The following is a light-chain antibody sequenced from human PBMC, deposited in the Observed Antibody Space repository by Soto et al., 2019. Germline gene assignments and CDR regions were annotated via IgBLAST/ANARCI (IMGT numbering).Light chain of an antibody. CDR3: SSYTSSSTREVL. J-gene: IGLJ2*01. CDR1: NSDVGGYNY. CDR2: EVS. V-gene: IGLV2-14*01. Sequence: QSALTQPASVSGSPGQSITISCTGSNSDVGGYNYVSWYQHHPGKAPKLMIYEVSNRPSGVSNRFSGSKSGNTASLTISGLQAEDEADYYCSSYTSSSTREVLFGGGTKVTVL.